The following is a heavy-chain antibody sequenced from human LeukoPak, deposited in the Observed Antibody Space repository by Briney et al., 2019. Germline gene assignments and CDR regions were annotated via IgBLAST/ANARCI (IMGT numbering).Heavy chain of an antibody. J-gene: IGHJ5*02. V-gene: IGHV1-8*02. CDR2: MNPNSGNT. D-gene: IGHD3-10*01. Sequence: VASVKASCKASGYTFTSYGISWVRQATGQGLEWMGWMNPNSGNTGYAQKFQGRVTMTRNTSISTAYMELSSLRSEDTAVYYCARRRLRGVTKSCWFDPWGQGTLVTVSS. CDR3: ARRRLRGVTKSCWFDP. CDR1: GYTFTSYG.